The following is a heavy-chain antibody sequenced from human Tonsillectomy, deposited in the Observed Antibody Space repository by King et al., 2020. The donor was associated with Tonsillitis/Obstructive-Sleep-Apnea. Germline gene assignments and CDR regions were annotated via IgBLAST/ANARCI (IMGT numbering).Heavy chain of an antibody. CDR2: IRSKAYGGTT. V-gene: IGHV3-49*04. D-gene: IGHD4-23*01. CDR1: RFTFGDYA. J-gene: IGHJ6*03. Sequence: VQLVESGGGLVQPGRSLRLSCTASRFTFGDYAMSWVRQAPGKGLEWVGFIRSKAYGGTTEYAASVKGRFTISRDDSKSIAYLQMNSLKTEDTAVYYCTRGPGGNYYYYYYMDVWGKGTTVTVSS. CDR3: TRGPGGNYYYYYYMDV.